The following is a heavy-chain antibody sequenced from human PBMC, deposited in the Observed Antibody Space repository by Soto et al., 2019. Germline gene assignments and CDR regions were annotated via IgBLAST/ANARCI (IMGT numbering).Heavy chain of an antibody. Sequence: SETLSLTCTVSGGSISSGGYYWSWIRQHPGKGLEWIGYIYYSGSTYYDPSLKSRVTISVDTSKNQFSLKLSSVTAADTAVYYCASQYYDSSKWLDSWGQGTLVTVSS. D-gene: IGHD3-22*01. CDR3: ASQYYDSSKWLDS. V-gene: IGHV4-31*03. CDR2: IYYSGST. CDR1: GGSISSGGYY. J-gene: IGHJ5*01.